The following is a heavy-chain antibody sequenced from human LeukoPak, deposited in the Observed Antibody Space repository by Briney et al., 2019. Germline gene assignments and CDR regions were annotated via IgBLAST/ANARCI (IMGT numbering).Heavy chain of an antibody. J-gene: IGHJ4*02. D-gene: IGHD1-14*01. CDR2: ISSSSSYI. Sequence: GGSLRLSCAASGFTLSSYSMNWVRQAPGKGLEWVSSISSSSSYIYYADSVKGRFTISRANAKNSLYLQMNSLRAEDTAVYYCARVYNNNYFDHWGQGTLVTVSS. V-gene: IGHV3-21*01. CDR1: GFTLSSYS. CDR3: ARVYNNNYFDH.